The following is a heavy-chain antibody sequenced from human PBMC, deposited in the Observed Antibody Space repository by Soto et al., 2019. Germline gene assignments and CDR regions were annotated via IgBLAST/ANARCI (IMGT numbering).Heavy chain of an antibody. V-gene: IGHV3-30-3*01. CDR2: ISYDGSNK. CDR1: GFTFSSYA. D-gene: IGHD5-12*01. Sequence: PGGSLRLSCAASGFTFSSYAMHWVRQAPGKGLEWVAVISYDGSNKYYADSVKGRFTISRDNSKNTLYLQMNSLRAEDTAVYYCARDGGPTDSEWLRFDYWGQGTLVTVSS. J-gene: IGHJ4*02. CDR3: ARDGGPTDSEWLRFDY.